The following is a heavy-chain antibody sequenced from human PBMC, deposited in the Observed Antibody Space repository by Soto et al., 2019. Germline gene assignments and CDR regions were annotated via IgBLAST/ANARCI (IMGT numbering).Heavy chain of an antibody. J-gene: IGHJ6*02. CDR1: GFTFSSYA. CDR2: ISYDGSNK. CDR3: AREGLEYSSGWPPTWDYYGMDV. D-gene: IGHD6-19*01. Sequence: GGSLRLSCAASGFTFSSYAMHWVRQAPGKGLEWVAVISYDGSNKYYADSVKGRFTISRDNSKNTLYLQMNSLRAEDTAVYYCAREGLEYSSGWPPTWDYYGMDVWGQGTTVTVSS. V-gene: IGHV3-30-3*01.